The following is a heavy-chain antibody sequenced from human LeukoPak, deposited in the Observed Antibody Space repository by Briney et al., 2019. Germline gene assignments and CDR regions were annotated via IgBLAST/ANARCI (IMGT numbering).Heavy chain of an antibody. CDR2: INHSGST. V-gene: IGHV4-34*01. CDR1: GGSFSGYY. D-gene: IGHD6-13*01. CDR3: ARGPVIAAAEYIY. Sequence: SETLSLTCAVYGGSFSGYYWSWIRQPPGKGLEWIGEINHSGSTNYNPSLKSRVTISVDTSKNQFSLKLSSVTAADTAVYYCARGPVIAAAEYIYWGQGTLVTVSS. J-gene: IGHJ4*02.